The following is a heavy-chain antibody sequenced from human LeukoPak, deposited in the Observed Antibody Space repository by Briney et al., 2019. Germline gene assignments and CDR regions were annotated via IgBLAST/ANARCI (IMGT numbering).Heavy chain of an antibody. D-gene: IGHD5-12*01. J-gene: IGHJ4*02. Sequence: GGSLRLSCAASGLTFSNHWMAWVRQTPGRGPEWVANIDEDGDVKSYAESVKGRFTVSRDNGRTSLYLQMNSLRAEDTAIYYCARHVPRGRSDFDCWGQGVLVTVS. CDR3: ARHVPRGRSDFDC. CDR1: GLTFSNHW. CDR2: IDEDGDVK. V-gene: IGHV3-7*01.